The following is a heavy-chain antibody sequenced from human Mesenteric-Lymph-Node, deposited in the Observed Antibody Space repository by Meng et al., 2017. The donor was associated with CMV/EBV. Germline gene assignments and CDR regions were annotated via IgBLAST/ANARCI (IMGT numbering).Heavy chain of an antibody. CDR1: FRTYG. D-gene: IGHD3-10*01. CDR2: SITIFGTT. Sequence: FRTYGITWVRQAPGQGLEWMGGSITIFGTTKSAQKFRDRVTITTDDSSNTAYMELNSLTSDDTAVYYCARERQVQEYYGSRNCWFDPWGQGTLVTVSS. J-gene: IGHJ5*02. CDR3: ARERQVQEYYGSRNCWFDP. V-gene: IGHV1-69*05.